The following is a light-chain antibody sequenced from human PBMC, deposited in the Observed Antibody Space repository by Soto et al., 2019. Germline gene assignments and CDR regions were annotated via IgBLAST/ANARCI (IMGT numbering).Light chain of an antibody. V-gene: IGLV2-14*04. CDR3: SSYTRSSTLYV. CDR2: DVS. Sequence: GSGCRAQWTTISCTGTSSDVGAYNYVSWYQQHPGKAPKLMIYDVSNRPSGVSNRFSGSKSGNTASLTISGLQAEDEADYYCSSYTRSSTLYVFGTGTKVTVL. CDR1: SSDVGAYNY. J-gene: IGLJ1*01.